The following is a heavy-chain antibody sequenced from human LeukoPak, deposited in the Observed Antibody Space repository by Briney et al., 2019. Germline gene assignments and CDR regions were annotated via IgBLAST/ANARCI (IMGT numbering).Heavy chain of an antibody. V-gene: IGHV3-23*01. CDR3: AKDLKNYYDSSGSFDY. D-gene: IGHD3-22*01. CDR1: GFTFSSYA. Sequence: PGGSLRLSCAASGFTFSSYAMSWVRQAPGKGLEWVSAISGSGGSTYYADSVKGRFTISRDNSKNTLYLQMNSLRAEDTAVYYCAKDLKNYYDSSGSFDYWGQGTLVTVSS. J-gene: IGHJ4*02. CDR2: ISGSGGST.